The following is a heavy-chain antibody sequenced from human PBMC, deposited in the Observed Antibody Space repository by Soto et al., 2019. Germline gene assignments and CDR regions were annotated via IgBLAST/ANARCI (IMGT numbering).Heavy chain of an antibody. CDR2: ISAYNGNT. V-gene: IGHV1-18*01. Sequence: QVQLVQSGAEVKKPGASVKVSCKASGYTFTSYGISWVRQAPGQGLEWMGWISAYNGNTNYAQKLQGRVTMTTDTXXSXAXMELRSLRSDDTAVYYCARDRSSGWYGPYYYYGMDVWGQGTTVTVSS. CDR1: GYTFTSYG. D-gene: IGHD6-19*01. CDR3: ARDRSSGWYGPYYYYGMDV. J-gene: IGHJ6*02.